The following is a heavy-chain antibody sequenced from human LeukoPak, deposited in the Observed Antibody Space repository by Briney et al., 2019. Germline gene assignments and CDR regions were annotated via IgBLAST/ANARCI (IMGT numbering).Heavy chain of an antibody. D-gene: IGHD4-23*01. CDR2: ISSSSNYI. Sequence: PGGSLRLSCAASGFTFSSYWMHWVRQAPGKGLVWVSSISSSSNYIYYADSVKGRFTISRDNAKNSLYLQMNSLRAEDTAVYYCARDRIGGYFDYWGQGTLVTVSS. CDR1: GFTFSSYW. V-gene: IGHV3-21*01. CDR3: ARDRIGGYFDY. J-gene: IGHJ4*02.